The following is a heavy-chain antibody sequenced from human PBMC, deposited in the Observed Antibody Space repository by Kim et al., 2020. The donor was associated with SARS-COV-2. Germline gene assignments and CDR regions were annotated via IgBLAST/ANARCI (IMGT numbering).Heavy chain of an antibody. V-gene: IGHV4-30-2*05. J-gene: IGHJ4*02. D-gene: IGHD6-19*01. Sequence: YNPSPESRVTISVDTSQNQFSLQLNSVTAADTAVYYCARRAADISGSFDYWGQGTLVTVSS. CDR3: ARRAADISGSFDY.